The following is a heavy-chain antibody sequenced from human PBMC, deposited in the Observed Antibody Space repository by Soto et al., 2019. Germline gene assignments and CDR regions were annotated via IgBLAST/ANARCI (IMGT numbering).Heavy chain of an antibody. Sequence: SETLSLTCTVSGGSISSYYWSWIRQPPGKGLEWIGYIYYSGSTNYNPSLKSRVTISVDTSKNQFSLKLSSVTAADTAVYYCARGRGSGYDFPNIKVFDYWGQGTLVTVSS. V-gene: IGHV4-59*08. CDR3: ARGRGSGYDFPNIKVFDY. J-gene: IGHJ4*02. D-gene: IGHD5-12*01. CDR2: IYYSGST. CDR1: GGSISSYY.